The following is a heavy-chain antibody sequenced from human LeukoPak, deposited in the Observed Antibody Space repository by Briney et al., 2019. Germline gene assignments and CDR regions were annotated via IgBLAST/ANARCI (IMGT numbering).Heavy chain of an antibody. V-gene: IGHV4-38-2*01. J-gene: IGHJ6*03. CDR2: INHSGST. D-gene: IGHD3-10*01. Sequence: SETLSLTCSVSGHSISTNNFWAWIRQPPGKGLEWIGNINHSGSTNYNPSLKSRVTISVDTSKNQFSLKLSSVTAADTAVYYCARLKVRGVRYYYYMDVWGKGTTVTVSS. CDR1: GHSISTNNF. CDR3: ARLKVRGVRYYYYMDV.